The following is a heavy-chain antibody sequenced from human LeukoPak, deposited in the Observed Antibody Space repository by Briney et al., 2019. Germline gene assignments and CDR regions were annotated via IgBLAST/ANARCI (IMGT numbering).Heavy chain of an antibody. V-gene: IGHV3-15*01. CDR1: GFTFSNAW. Sequence: GGSLRLYCAASGFTFSNAWMIWVRQAPGNGLELGGRLKSKTDGGTTDVAGNVKGRFTISRDNSTNTLYLQMNSLKTEDTAVYYCTTDQGYCTNGVCFPVDYWGQGTLVTVSS. CDR3: TTDQGYCTNGVCFPVDY. J-gene: IGHJ4*02. CDR2: LKSKTDGGTT. D-gene: IGHD2-8*01.